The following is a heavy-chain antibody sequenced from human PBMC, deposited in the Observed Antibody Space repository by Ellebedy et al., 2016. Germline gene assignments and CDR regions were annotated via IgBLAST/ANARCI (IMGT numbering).Heavy chain of an antibody. CDR3: ARGAPEPAAMPVWGSDGYYYYGMDV. D-gene: IGHD2-2*01. J-gene: IGHJ6*02. Sequence: ASVKVSCXASGYTFTNYGITWVRQAPGQGLEWMGWISAYNGNTNYAQKLQGRVTMTTDTSTSTAYMELRSLRSDDTAVYYCARGAPEPAAMPVWGSDGYYYYGMDVWGQGTTVTVSS. CDR2: ISAYNGNT. CDR1: GYTFTNYG. V-gene: IGHV1-18*01.